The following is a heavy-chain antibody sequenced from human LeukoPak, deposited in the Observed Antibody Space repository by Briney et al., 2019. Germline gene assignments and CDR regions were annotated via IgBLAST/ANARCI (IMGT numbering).Heavy chain of an antibody. CDR3: ARAPRIAAAGPLFDY. CDR2: IYYSGST. V-gene: IGHV4-59*01. CDR1: GGSISSYY. J-gene: IGHJ4*02. D-gene: IGHD6-13*01. Sequence: SETLSLTCTVSGGSISSYYWSWIRQPPGKGLEWTGYIYYSGSTNYNPSLKSRVTISVDTSKNQFSLKLSSVTAADTAVYYCARAPRIAAAGPLFDYWGQGTLVTVSS.